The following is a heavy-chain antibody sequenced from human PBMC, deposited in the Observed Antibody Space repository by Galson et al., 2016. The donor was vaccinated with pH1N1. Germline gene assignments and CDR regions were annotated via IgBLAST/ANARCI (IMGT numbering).Heavy chain of an antibody. Sequence: SVKVSCKASGFTFTGYHMHWVRQAPGQGLEWMGWINLHNGDTNFAQKFQGRVTMTRDTSMNTDYMELSDLRFDDTAVYHCVRAAAPRYPYYYYVHMDVWARGTTVTVSS. CDR2: INLHNGDT. D-gene: IGHD1-1*01. J-gene: IGHJ6*03. V-gene: IGHV1-2*02. CDR3: VRAAAPRYPYYYYVHMDV. CDR1: GFTFTGYH.